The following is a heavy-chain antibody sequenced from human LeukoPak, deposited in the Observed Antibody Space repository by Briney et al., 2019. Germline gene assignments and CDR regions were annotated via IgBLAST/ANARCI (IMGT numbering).Heavy chain of an antibody. J-gene: IGHJ3*02. CDR3: ARPESGTYVARAFDI. CDR1: GGSISSSSYY. V-gene: IGHV4-39*01. CDR2: IYYSGST. Sequence: PSETLSLTCTVSGGSISSSSYYWGWIRQPPGKGLEWIGSIYYSGSTYYNPSLKSRVTISVDTSKNQFSLKLSSVTAADTAVYYCARPESGTYVARAFDIWGQGTMVNVSS. D-gene: IGHD1-26*01.